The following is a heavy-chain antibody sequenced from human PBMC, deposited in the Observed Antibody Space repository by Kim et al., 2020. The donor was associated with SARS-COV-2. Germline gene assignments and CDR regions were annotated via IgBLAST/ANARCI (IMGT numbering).Heavy chain of an antibody. CDR1: GYSFTSYW. CDR3: ARHPIIAYCGGDCYPG. J-gene: IGHJ4*02. D-gene: IGHD2-21*02. V-gene: IGHV5-10-1*01. CDR2: IDPSDSYT. Sequence: GESLKISCKGSGYSFTSYWISWVRQMPGKGLEWMGRIDPSDSYTNYSPSFQGHVTISADKSISTAYLQWSSLKASDTAMYYCARHPIIAYCGGDCYPGWGQGTLVTVSS.